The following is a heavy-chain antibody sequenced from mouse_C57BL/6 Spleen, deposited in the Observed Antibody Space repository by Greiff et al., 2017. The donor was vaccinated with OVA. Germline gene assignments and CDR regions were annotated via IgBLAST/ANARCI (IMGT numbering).Heavy chain of an antibody. CDR2: ISSGSSTI. J-gene: IGHJ4*01. CDR3: ARDPLRDAMDY. D-gene: IGHD1-1*01. V-gene: IGHV5-17*01. Sequence: EVMLVESGGGLVKPGGSLKLSCAASGFTFSDYGMHWVRQAPEKGLEWVAYISSGSSTIYYADTVKGRFTISRDNAKNTLFLQMTSLRSEDTAMYYCARDPLRDAMDYWGQGTSVTVSS. CDR1: GFTFSDYG.